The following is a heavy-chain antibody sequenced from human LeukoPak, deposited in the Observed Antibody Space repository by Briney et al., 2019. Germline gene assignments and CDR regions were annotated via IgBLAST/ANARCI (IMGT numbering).Heavy chain of an antibody. CDR3: ARDPYTVTNYYYYDMDV. CDR2: IWYDGSNK. CDR1: GFTFSSYG. V-gene: IGHV3-33*01. J-gene: IGHJ6*02. D-gene: IGHD4-17*01. Sequence: GGSLRLSCAASGFTFSSYGMHWVRQAPDKGLEWVAVIWYDGSNKYYADSVKGRFTISRDNSKNTLYLQMNSLRAEHTAVYYCARDPYTVTNYYYYDMDVWGQGTTVTVSS.